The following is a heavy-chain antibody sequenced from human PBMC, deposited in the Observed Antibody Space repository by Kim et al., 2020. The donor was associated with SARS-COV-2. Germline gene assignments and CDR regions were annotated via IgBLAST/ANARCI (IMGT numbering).Heavy chain of an antibody. J-gene: IGHJ5*02. CDR3: ARVGNPLTYYDILTGYGGWFDP. D-gene: IGHD3-9*01. CDR1: GYTFTGYY. Sequence: ASVKVSCKASGYTFTGYYMHWVRQAPGQGLEWMGRINPNSGGTNYAQKFQGRVTMTRDTSISTAYMELSRLRSDDTAVYYCARVGNPLTYYDILTGYGGWFDPWGQGTLVTVSS. V-gene: IGHV1-2*06. CDR2: INPNSGGT.